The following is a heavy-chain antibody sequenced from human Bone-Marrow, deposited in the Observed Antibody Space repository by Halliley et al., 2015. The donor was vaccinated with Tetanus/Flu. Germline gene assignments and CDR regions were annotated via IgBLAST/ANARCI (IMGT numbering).Heavy chain of an antibody. D-gene: IGHD2-21*02. CDR2: ISYDGSNK. CDR3: AKGGDSGVTSIDDY. V-gene: IGHV3-30*18. J-gene: IGHJ4*02. Sequence: AVISYDGSNKYYADSVEGQFTISRDNSKNPLYLQMNSLRAEDTAVYYCAKGGDSGVTSIDDYWGQGTLVTVSS.